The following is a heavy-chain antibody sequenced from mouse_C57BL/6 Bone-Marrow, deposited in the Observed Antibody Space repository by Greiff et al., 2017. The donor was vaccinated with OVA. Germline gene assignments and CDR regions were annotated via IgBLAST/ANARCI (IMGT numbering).Heavy chain of an antibody. Sequence: QVQLQQSGAELVRPGTSVKMSCKASGYTFTNYWIGWAKQRPGPGLEWIGDIYPGGGYTNYNEKFQGKATLTADKSSRTADMQCRSLTSEDSAEYYGARSRIYYSSYARDYGGQGTSVTVSS. CDR2: IYPGGGYT. CDR1: GYTFTNYW. V-gene: IGHV1-63*01. J-gene: IGHJ4*01. CDR3: ARSRIYYSSYARDY. D-gene: IGHD2-5*01.